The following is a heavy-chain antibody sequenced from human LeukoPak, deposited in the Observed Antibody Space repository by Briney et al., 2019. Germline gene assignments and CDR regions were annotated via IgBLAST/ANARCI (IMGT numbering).Heavy chain of an antibody. Sequence: ASVKVSCKASGYTFTSYDINWVRQAPGQGFEWMGWMSPSTGNTGYAQKFQGRVTMTRYTSVSTAYMELSGLRSEDTAVYYCVGGAPNWGFDFWGQGTLVTVSS. D-gene: IGHD7-27*01. CDR2: MSPSTGNT. CDR1: GYTFTSYD. CDR3: VGGAPNWGFDF. J-gene: IGHJ4*02. V-gene: IGHV1-8*01.